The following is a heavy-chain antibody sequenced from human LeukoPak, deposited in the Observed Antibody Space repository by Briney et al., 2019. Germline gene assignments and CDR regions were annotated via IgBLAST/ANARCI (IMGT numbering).Heavy chain of an antibody. D-gene: IGHD1-1*01. CDR2: INWNGGNT. V-gene: IGHV3-20*01. CDR3: ARYNTGRSDY. Sequence: GGSLRLSCAASGFTFDDHAMSWVRQDPGKGPEWISGINWNGGNTGYADSVKGRFTISRDNAKKSLYLQMNSLRAEDTALYHCARYNTGRSDYWGQGTLVTVSS. CDR1: GFTFDDHA. J-gene: IGHJ4*01.